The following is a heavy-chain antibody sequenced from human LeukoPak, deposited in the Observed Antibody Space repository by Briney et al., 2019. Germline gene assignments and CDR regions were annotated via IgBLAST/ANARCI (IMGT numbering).Heavy chain of an antibody. Sequence: PGGSLRLSCAASGFTFSSYGMHWVSQAPGKGLEWVAVVWYDGRKKYYAESVKGRFTISRDKSKNTLYLQMNSLRAEDTAVYYCARRDGDNDRGFDYWGQGTLVTVSS. CDR2: VWYDGRKK. V-gene: IGHV3-33*01. D-gene: IGHD4-23*01. J-gene: IGHJ4*02. CDR1: GFTFSSYG. CDR3: ARRDGDNDRGFDY.